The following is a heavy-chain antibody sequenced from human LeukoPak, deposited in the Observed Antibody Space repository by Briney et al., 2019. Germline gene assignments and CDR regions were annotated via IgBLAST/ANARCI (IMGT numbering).Heavy chain of an antibody. D-gene: IGHD3-10*01. J-gene: IGHJ4*02. V-gene: IGHV3-11*01. CDR3: ARNMVRGVIFPLGY. Sequence: GGSLRLSCAASGFTFSDYYMNWIRQAPGKGLEWVSYISTSGSTKYYADSVKRRFTMSRANAKNSLYLQMNSLRAEDTAVYYCARNMVRGVIFPLGYWGQGILVTVSS. CDR1: GFTFSDYY. CDR2: ISTSGSTK.